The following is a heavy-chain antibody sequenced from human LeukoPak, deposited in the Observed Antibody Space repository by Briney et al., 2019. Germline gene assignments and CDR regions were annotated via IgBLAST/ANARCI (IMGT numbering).Heavy chain of an antibody. J-gene: IGHJ6*03. CDR2: FDPEDGET. Sequence: ASVKVSCKVSGYTLNELSMHWVRQAPGKGLEWIGGFDPEDGETIYAQKFQGRVTLTEDTSTDTAYMELSSLSSADTAMYYCALNAYCSSNSCWGNYYYYYIDFWGKGTTVTVSS. CDR3: ALNAYCSSNSCWGNYYYYYIDF. V-gene: IGHV1-24*01. CDR1: GYTLNELS. D-gene: IGHD2-2*01.